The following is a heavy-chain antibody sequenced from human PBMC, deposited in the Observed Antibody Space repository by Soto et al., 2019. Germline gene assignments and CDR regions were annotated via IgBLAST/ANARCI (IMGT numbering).Heavy chain of an antibody. J-gene: IGHJ4*02. Sequence: EVQLLESGGGLVQPGGSLRLSCAASGFTLSSYAMTWVRQAPGKGLEWVSAISDSGNYKYYAASVKGRFSISRDSSRNTLYLQMNSLRAEDTAVYHCAKGQKRELPIDSWGQGTLVTVSS. D-gene: IGHD1-26*01. CDR2: ISDSGNYK. CDR3: AKGQKRELPIDS. CDR1: GFTLSSYA. V-gene: IGHV3-23*01.